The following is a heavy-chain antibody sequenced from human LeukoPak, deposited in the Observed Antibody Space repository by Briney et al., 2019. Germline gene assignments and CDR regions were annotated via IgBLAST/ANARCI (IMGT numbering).Heavy chain of an antibody. CDR1: GYSISSGYY. CDR3: ARLGYCSSTSCYALSEWYFDL. V-gene: IGHV4-38-2*02. CDR2: IYHSGST. D-gene: IGHD2-2*01. J-gene: IGHJ2*01. Sequence: SETLSLTCTVSGYSISSGYYWGWIRQPPGKGLEWIGSIYHSGSTYYNPSLKSRVTISVDRSKNQFSLKLSSVTAAETAIYYCARLGYCSSTSCYALSEWYFDLWGRGTLVTVSS.